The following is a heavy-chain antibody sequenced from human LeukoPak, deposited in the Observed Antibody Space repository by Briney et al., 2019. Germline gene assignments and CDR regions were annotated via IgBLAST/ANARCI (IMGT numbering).Heavy chain of an antibody. CDR3: SRRFDC. CDR2: IDGSGDTI. Sequence: GGSLRLSCAASGFTFSDYSVNWVRQAPGKGLEWVSYIDGSGDTIYYADSVKGRFTISRDNAKNSLDLQMNSLRDEDTAVYYCSRRFDCWGQGTLVTVSS. CDR1: GFTFSDYS. J-gene: IGHJ4*02. V-gene: IGHV3-48*02.